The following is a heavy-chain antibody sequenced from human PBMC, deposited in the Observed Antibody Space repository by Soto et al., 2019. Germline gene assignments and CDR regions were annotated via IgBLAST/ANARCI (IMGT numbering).Heavy chain of an antibody. J-gene: IGHJ4*02. D-gene: IGHD2-15*01. V-gene: IGHV1-69*01. CDR2: ILPIFDTP. CDR3: ATDHCSGGACYEDHFHY. Sequence: QVQLVQSGAEVKKPGSSVKVSCKASGDTFSSHLISWVRQAPGQGLEWMGGILPIFDTPKYAQRFQGRVTFTADESSSTASMGLRSLTSEDTAVDYCATDHCSGGACYEDHFHYWGQGTLVTVSS. CDR1: GDTFSSHL.